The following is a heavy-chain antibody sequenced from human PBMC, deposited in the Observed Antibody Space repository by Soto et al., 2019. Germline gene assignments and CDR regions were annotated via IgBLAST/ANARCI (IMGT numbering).Heavy chain of an antibody. Sequence: GALRLSCVGSEFTFSNYEMNWVRQAPGKGLEWVSYISYTGSTIYYADSVRGRFTISRDNSKNSLYLQMNSRRAEDTAVYYCARGLRNYYDRSGLHYWGRGTLVTVSS. CDR1: EFTFSNYE. D-gene: IGHD3-22*01. V-gene: IGHV3-48*03. CDR3: ARGLRNYYDRSGLHY. CDR2: ISYTGSTI. J-gene: IGHJ4*02.